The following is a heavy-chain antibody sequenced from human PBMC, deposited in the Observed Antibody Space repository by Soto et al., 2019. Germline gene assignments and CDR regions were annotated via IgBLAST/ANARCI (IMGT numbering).Heavy chain of an antibody. J-gene: IGHJ5*02. CDR1: GGTFSSYA. Sequence: VASVKVSCKASGGTFSSYAISWVRQAPGQGLEWMGGIIPIFGTANYAQKFQGRVTITADESTSTAYMELSSLRSEDTAVYYCARGIAAAAWFDPWGQGTLVTVSS. CDR2: IIPIFGTA. D-gene: IGHD6-13*01. V-gene: IGHV1-69*13. CDR3: ARGIAAAAWFDP.